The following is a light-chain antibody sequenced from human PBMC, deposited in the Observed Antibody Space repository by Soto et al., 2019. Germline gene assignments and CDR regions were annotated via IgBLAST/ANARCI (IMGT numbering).Light chain of an antibody. CDR1: QSISSW. CDR2: DGS. J-gene: IGKJ1*01. Sequence: IHMTQAPATLSASVLDRGTVTFRASQSISSWLAWYQQKPGKAPKLLIYDGSTLESGVPSRFSVSGSGTEFTLTITSLQPDDFATYYCQQYSTYSWTFGQGTKVDIK. V-gene: IGKV1-5*01. CDR3: QQYSTYSWT.